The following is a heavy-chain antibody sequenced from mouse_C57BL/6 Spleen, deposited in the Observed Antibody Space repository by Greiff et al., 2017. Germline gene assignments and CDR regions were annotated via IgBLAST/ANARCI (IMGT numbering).Heavy chain of an antibody. CDR2: IRLKSDNYAT. Sequence: EVQLQESGGGLVQPGGSMKLSCVASGFTFSNYWMNWVRQSPEKGLEWVAQIRLKSDNYATHYAESVKGRFTISRDDSKSSVYLQMNNLRAEDTGIYYCTGSYYYGSSYPLAMDYWGQGTSGTVSS. J-gene: IGHJ4*01. CDR1: GFTFSNYW. CDR3: TGSYYYGSSYPLAMDY. V-gene: IGHV6-3*01. D-gene: IGHD1-1*01.